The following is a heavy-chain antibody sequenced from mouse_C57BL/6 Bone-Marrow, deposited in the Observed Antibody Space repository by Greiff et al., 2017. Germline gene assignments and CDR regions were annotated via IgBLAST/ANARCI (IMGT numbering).Heavy chain of an antibody. CDR3: ARRYGSRRDYAMDY. CDR1: GYTFTDYY. CDR2: IYPGSGNT. J-gene: IGHJ4*01. V-gene: IGHV1-76*01. Sequence: VKLMESGAELVRPGASVKLSCKASGYTFTDYYINWVKQRPGQGLEWIARIYPGSGNTYYNEKFKGKATLTAEKSSSTAYMQLSSLTSEDSAVYFCARRYGSRRDYAMDYWGQGTSVTVSS. D-gene: IGHD1-1*01.